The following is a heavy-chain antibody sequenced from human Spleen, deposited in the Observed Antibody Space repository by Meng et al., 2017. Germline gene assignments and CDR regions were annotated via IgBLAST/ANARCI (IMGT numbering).Heavy chain of an antibody. CDR3: ARDATTSRAYYYYGMDV. CDR2: VHYSGST. CDR1: GGSISSYY. J-gene: IGHJ6*02. Sequence: SETLSLTCTVSGGSISSYYWSWIRQSPGKGLEWIGFVHYSGSTNYNPSLKSRVTISVDTSKNQFSLNLSSVTAADTAVYYCARDATTSRAYYYYGMDVWGQGTTVTVSS. D-gene: IGHD1-1*01. V-gene: IGHV4-59*01.